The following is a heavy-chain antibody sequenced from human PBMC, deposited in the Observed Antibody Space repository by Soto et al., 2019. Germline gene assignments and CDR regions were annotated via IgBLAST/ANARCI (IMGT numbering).Heavy chain of an antibody. V-gene: IGHV3-7*01. J-gene: IGHJ4*02. Sequence: HPAGSLRHSYASSGFTFSTCWLSWVRQAPGEGLEWVANIKQDGREKYSVDSVKGRFTISRDNAKNSLYLQLNSLRAEDTAVYYCARVLASAYYFDYWGQGTLVTVSS. CDR3: ARVLASAYYFDY. CDR1: GFTFSTCW. D-gene: IGHD5-12*01. CDR2: IKQDGREK.